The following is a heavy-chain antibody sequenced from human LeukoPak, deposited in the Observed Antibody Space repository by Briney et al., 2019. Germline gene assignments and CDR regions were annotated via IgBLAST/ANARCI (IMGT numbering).Heavy chain of an antibody. CDR2: IYHSGST. CDR3: AKDRWHYQDY. CDR1: GYSISSGYN. V-gene: IGHV4-38-2*02. Sequence: PSETLSLTCSVSGYSISSGYNWGWIRQPPGKGLEWIGSIYHSGSTYYNPSLKSRITISVDTSKNHFSLKLNSVTAADTAVYYCAKDRWHYQDYWGQGTLVTVSS. D-gene: IGHD5-24*01. J-gene: IGHJ4*02.